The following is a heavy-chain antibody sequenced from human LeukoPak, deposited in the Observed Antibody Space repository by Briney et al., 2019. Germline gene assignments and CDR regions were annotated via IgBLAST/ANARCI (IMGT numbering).Heavy chain of an antibody. D-gene: IGHD6-19*01. J-gene: IGHJ4*02. Sequence: PSETLSLTCTVSGDSLSPYYWSWIRQSAEKGLQWIGRVSAGGTTDYNPSLKSRVTMSVDTSKTQFSLKMTSATAADTAVYYCSRGGGQWLIPDFDYWGQGLLVIVSS. V-gene: IGHV4-4*07. CDR1: GDSLSPYY. CDR2: VSAGGTT. CDR3: SRGGGQWLIPDFDY.